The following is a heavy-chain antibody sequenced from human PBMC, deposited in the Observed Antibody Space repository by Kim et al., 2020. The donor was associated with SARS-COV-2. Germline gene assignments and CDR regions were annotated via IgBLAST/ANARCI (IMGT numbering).Heavy chain of an antibody. CDR1: GFTFRDRW. J-gene: IGHJ4*02. CDR2: ISGDGSVI. CDR3: ARGYNYCLDY. D-gene: IGHD5-18*01. Sequence: GGSLRLSCAASGFTFRDRWMHWVRQAPGKGLVWVSGISGDGSVISYADSLKGRFAISRENAGNMVYLQMNSLRAEDTAVYYCARGYNYCLDYWGQGTLVT. V-gene: IGHV3-74*01.